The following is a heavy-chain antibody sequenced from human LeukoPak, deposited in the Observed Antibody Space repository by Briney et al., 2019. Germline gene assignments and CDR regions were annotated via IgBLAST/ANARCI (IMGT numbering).Heavy chain of an antibody. J-gene: IGHJ4*02. CDR2: IYPSDSDT. CDR3: ARPLQGIVGATGFDY. CDR1: EYSFATYW. D-gene: IGHD1-26*01. V-gene: IGHV5-51*01. Sequence: GESLKISCQGSEYSFATYWIAWFRQMPGKGLEWMGIIYPSDSDTRYSPSFQGQVTISADKSIKTAYLQWSSLKASDTAMYYCARPLQGIVGATGFDYWGQGTLVTVSS.